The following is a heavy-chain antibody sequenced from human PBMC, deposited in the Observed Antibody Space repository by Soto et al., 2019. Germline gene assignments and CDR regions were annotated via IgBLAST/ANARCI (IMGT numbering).Heavy chain of an antibody. V-gene: IGHV4-59*01. Sequence: SETLSLTCTVSGGSISSYYWSWIRQPPGKGLAWIGYIYYSGSTNYNPSLKSRVTISVDTSKIQFSLKLSSVTAADTAVCYCASYHCSGGSCPLSYAFDIWGQGTMVTVSS. J-gene: IGHJ3*02. CDR3: ASYHCSGGSCPLSYAFDI. CDR1: GGSISSYY. D-gene: IGHD2-15*01. CDR2: IYYSGST.